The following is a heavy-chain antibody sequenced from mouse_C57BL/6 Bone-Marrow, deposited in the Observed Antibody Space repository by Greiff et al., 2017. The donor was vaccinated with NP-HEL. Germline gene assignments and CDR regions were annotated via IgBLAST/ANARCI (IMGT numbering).Heavy chain of an antibody. CDR2: INPGSGGT. CDR1: GYAFTNYL. V-gene: IGHV1-54*01. CDR3: ARIPFQEAY. J-gene: IGHJ3*01. Sequence: QVQLQQSGAELVRPGTSVKVSCKASGYAFTNYLIEWVKQRPGQGLEWIGVINPGSGGTNYNEKFKGKATLTADKSSSTAYMQLSSLTSEDSAVYFCARIPFQEAYWGQGTLVTVSA.